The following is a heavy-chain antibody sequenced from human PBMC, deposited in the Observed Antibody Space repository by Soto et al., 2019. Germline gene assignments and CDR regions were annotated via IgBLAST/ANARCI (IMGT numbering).Heavy chain of an antibody. CDR3: AKDTRRDDYGDYRWFDP. CDR1: GFTFRSYA. J-gene: IGHJ5*02. Sequence: PGGSLRLSCAASGFTFRSYAMHWVRQAPGKGLEWVTVISYDGSNKYYADSVKGRFTISRDSSKNTLYLQMNSLRAEDTAVYYCAKDTRRDDYGDYRWFDPWGQGTLVTVSS. CDR2: ISYDGSNK. V-gene: IGHV3-30*18. D-gene: IGHD4-17*01.